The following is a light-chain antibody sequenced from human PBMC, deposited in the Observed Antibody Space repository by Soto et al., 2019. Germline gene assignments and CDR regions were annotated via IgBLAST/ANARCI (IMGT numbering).Light chain of an antibody. CDR2: DVS. V-gene: IGLV2-14*01. J-gene: IGLJ1*01. Sequence: QSVLTQPRSVSGSPGQSVTISCTGTSSDVGAYIYVSWYQQRPGKAPKVMIYDVSSRPSGVSNRFSGSKSGNTASLTISGLQAEDEADYYCSSYTSSSTLVFGTGTKVTVL. CDR3: SSYTSSSTLV. CDR1: SSDVGAYIY.